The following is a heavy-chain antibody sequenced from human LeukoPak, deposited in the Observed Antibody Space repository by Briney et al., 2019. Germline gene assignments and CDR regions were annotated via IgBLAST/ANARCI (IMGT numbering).Heavy chain of an antibody. J-gene: IGHJ4*02. V-gene: IGHV4-59*01. D-gene: IGHD5-18*01. Sequence: SETLSLTCTVSGGSISSYYWSWIRQPPGKGLEWIGYIYYSGSTNYNPSLKSQVTISVDTSKNQFSLKLSSVTAADTAVYYCATYSGYSYGFDYWGQGTLVTVSS. CDR2: IYYSGST. CDR3: ATYSGYSYGFDY. CDR1: GGSISSYY.